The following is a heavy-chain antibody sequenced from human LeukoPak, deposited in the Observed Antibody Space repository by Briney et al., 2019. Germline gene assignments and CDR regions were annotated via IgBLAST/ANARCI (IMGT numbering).Heavy chain of an antibody. Sequence: IGSIYYSGSTYYNPSLKSRVTISVDTSKNQFSLKLSSVTAADTAVYYCASRNVGGYYGMDVWGQGTAVTVSS. V-gene: IGHV4-39*07. CDR2: IYYSGST. CDR3: ASRNVGGYYGMDV. J-gene: IGHJ6*02. D-gene: IGHD1-26*01.